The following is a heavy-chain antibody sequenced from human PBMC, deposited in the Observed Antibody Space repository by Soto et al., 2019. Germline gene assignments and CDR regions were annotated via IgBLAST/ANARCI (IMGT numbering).Heavy chain of an antibody. CDR3: ARSSPGDSSGYYY. Sequence: GESLKLSCNGSGYSFTIYWISWVRQMPGKGLEWMGRTDPSDSYTNYSPSFQGHVTISADKSISTAYLQWSSLKASDTAMYYCARSSPGDSSGYYYWGQGTLVNVSS. CDR1: GYSFTIYW. V-gene: IGHV5-10-1*01. J-gene: IGHJ4*02. D-gene: IGHD3-22*01. CDR2: TDPSDSYT.